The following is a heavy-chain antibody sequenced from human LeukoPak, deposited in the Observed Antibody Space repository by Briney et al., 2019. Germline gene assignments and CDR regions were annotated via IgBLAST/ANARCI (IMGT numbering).Heavy chain of an antibody. D-gene: IGHD3-22*01. CDR3: ARGPYDSSGYYYGNRWFDP. CDR2: IYTSGST. J-gene: IGHJ5*02. Sequence: PSETLSLTCTVSGGSISSGSYYSSWIRQPAGKGLEWIGRIYTSGSTNYNPSLKSRVTISVDTSKNQFSLKLSSVTAADTAVYYCARGPYDSSGYYYGNRWFDPWGQGTLVTVSS. CDR1: GGSISSGSYY. V-gene: IGHV4-61*02.